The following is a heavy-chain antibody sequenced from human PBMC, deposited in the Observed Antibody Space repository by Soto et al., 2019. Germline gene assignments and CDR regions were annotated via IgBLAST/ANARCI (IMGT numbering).Heavy chain of an antibody. D-gene: IGHD3-10*01. CDR2: FKWNSGDV. CDR3: AKDRSSGSPYYGMDF. J-gene: IGHJ6*02. CDR1: GFTFGDYA. V-gene: IGHV3-9*01. Sequence: GGSLRLSCAASGFTFGDYAMHWVRQVPGKGLEWVSGFKWNSGDVGYADSVKGRFTISRDNAKNSLYLQMNSLRPEDTAAYYCAKDRSSGSPYYGMDFWGQGTMVTVSS.